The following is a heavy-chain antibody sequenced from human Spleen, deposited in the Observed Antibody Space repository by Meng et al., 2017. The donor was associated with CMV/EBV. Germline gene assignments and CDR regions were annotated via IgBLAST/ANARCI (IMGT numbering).Heavy chain of an antibody. D-gene: IGHD3-3*01. CDR2: ISSSSSYI. J-gene: IGHJ6*02. V-gene: IGHV3-21*01. Sequence: GGSLRLSCAASGFTFSGYSMNWVRQAPGKGLEWVSSISSSSSYIYYADSVKGRFTISRDNSKNTLYLQMNSLRAEDTAVYYCARDLGRITLFGVVKKQSHYGMDVWGQGTTVTVSS. CDR3: ARDLGRITLFGVVKKQSHYGMDV. CDR1: GFTFSGYS.